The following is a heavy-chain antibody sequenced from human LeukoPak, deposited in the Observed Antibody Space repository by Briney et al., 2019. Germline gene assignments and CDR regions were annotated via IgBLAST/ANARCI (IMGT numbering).Heavy chain of an antibody. CDR3: ARAPIAVAGVEVFDY. J-gene: IGHJ4*02. Sequence: SETLSLTCTVSGGSISSSSYYWGWIRQPPGKGLEWIGSIYYSGSTYYNPSLKSRVTISVDTSKNQFSLKLSSVTAADTAVYYCARAPIAVAGVEVFDYWGQGTLVTVSS. CDR1: GGSISSSSYY. V-gene: IGHV4-39*07. D-gene: IGHD6-19*01. CDR2: IYYSGST.